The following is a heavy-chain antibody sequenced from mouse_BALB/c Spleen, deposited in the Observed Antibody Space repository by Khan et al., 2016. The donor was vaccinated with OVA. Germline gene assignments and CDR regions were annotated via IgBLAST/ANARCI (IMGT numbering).Heavy chain of an antibody. CDR2: ISYSAYT. Sequence: EVELVESGPGLVKPSQSLSLTCTVTGYSITSDYAWNWIRQFPGNKLDWMGYISYSAYTSYNPSLKSRISITRDTSKNQFFLQLNSVTTEDTSTYYCAGGDYYGSSFDFWGEGTTLTVSS. D-gene: IGHD1-1*01. CDR3: AGGDYYGSSFDF. J-gene: IGHJ2*01. CDR1: GYSITSDYA. V-gene: IGHV3-2*02.